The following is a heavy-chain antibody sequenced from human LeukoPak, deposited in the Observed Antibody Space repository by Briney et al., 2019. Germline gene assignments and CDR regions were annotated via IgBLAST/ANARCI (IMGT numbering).Heavy chain of an antibody. V-gene: IGHV3-33*06. D-gene: IGHD6-13*01. Sequence: GRSLRLSCAASGFTFSSYGVHWVRQAPGKGLEWVAVIWYDGSNKYYADFVKGRFTISRDNSKSTLYLQMNSLRAEDTAVYYCAKDDSSSLDAFDIWGQGTMVTVSS. J-gene: IGHJ3*02. CDR1: GFTFSSYG. CDR2: IWYDGSNK. CDR3: AKDDSSSLDAFDI.